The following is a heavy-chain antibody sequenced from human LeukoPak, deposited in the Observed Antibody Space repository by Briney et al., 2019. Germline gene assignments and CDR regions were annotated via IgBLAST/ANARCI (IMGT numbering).Heavy chain of an antibody. V-gene: IGHV3-23*01. J-gene: IGHJ5*02. Sequence: GGSLRLSCAASGFTFSSYAMSWVRQAPGKGLEWVSAISGSGGSTYHANSVKGRFTISRDNSKNTLHLQMNSLRAEDTAVYYCAKSKYQLPESWFDPWGQGTLVTVSS. CDR2: ISGSGGST. CDR1: GFTFSSYA. CDR3: AKSKYQLPESWFDP. D-gene: IGHD2-2*01.